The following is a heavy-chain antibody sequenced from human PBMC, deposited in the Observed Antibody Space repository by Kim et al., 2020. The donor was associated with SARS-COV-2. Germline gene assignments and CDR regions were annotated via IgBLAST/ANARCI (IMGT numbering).Heavy chain of an antibody. CDR3: ARSRQSWVVVTHFDY. CDR1: GGSISSGGYY. Sequence: SETLSLTCTVSGGSISSGGYYWGWIRQHPGKGLEWIGCIYYSGSTYYNPSLKSRVTISVDTSKNQFSLKLSSVTAADTAVYYCARSRQSWVVVTHFDYWGQGTLVTVSS. V-gene: IGHV4-31*03. J-gene: IGHJ4*02. D-gene: IGHD3-22*01. CDR2: IYYSGST.